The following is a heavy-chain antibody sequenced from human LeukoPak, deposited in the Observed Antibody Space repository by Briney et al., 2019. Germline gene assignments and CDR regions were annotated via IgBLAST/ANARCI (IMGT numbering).Heavy chain of an antibody. CDR3: ARDEGMDV. CDR2: ISSNGGST. J-gene: IGHJ6*03. CDR1: GFTFSSYA. Sequence: PGGSLRLSCAASGFTFSSYAMHWVRQAPGKGLECVSAISSNGGSTYYANSVKGRFTISRDNSKNTLYLQMGSLRAEDMAVYYCARDEGMDVWGKGTTVTVSS. V-gene: IGHV3-64*01.